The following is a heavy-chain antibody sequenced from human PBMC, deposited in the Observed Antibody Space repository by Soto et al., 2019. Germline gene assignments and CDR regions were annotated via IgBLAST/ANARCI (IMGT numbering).Heavy chain of an antibody. Sequence: EVQLLESGGGLVQPGGSLRLSCAASGFTFNTYAMSWVRQAPGKGLEWVSSISRSGRSTYYADSVKGRVTNSRDNSESTLYLQMNRLRIEDTAVYYCTKERGMGDTECFHHWGQGVLVIVSS. V-gene: IGHV3-23*01. CDR1: GFTFNTYA. D-gene: IGHD3-16*01. CDR2: ISRSGRST. J-gene: IGHJ1*01. CDR3: TKERGMGDTECFHH.